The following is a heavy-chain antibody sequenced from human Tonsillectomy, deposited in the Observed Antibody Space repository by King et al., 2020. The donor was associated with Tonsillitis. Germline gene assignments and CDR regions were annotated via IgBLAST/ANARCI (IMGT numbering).Heavy chain of an antibody. CDR3: ARARTTFYYGIDV. CDR2: IFSNYEK. CDR1: GFSLSNTRMG. Sequence: TLKESGPVLVKPTETLTLTCTVSGFSLSNTRMGVSWIRQPPGKALEWLAHIFSNYEKSYSTSLKSRVTISKDTSKSQVVLTMTNMDPVDTATYYCARARTTFYYGIDVWGQGTTVTVSS. J-gene: IGHJ6*02. D-gene: IGHD2/OR15-2a*01. V-gene: IGHV2-26*01.